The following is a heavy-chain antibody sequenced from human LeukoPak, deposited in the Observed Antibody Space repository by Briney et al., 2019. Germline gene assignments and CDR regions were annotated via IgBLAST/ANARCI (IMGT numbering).Heavy chain of an antibody. D-gene: IGHD6-19*01. Sequence: SETLSLTCTVSGGSIISYYWTWIRQPPGKGLEWIGYIYNSGSTNYNPSLKSRVTISVDTSKNQFSLKLNSVTAADTAVYYCARDKHSSGWYYFDYWGQGALVTVSS. CDR3: ARDKHSSGWYYFDY. V-gene: IGHV4-59*01. CDR1: GGSIISYY. CDR2: IYNSGST. J-gene: IGHJ4*02.